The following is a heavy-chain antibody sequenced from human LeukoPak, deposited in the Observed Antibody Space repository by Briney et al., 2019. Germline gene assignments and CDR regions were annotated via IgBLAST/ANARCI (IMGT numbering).Heavy chain of an antibody. CDR2: IIPIFGTA. D-gene: IGHD2-21*02. V-gene: IGHV1-69*05. J-gene: IGHJ3*02. CDR1: GGTFSSYA. CDR3: ARGVTAIGADAFDI. Sequence: GASVKVSCKASGGTFSSYAISWVRQAPGQGLEWMGRIIPIFGTANYAQKFQGRVTITTDESTSTAYMELSSLGSEDTAVYYCARGVTAIGADAFDIWGQGTMVTVSS.